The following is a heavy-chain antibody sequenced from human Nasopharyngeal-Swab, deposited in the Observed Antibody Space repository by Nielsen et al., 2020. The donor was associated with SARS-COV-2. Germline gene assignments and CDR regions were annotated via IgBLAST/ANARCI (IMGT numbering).Heavy chain of an antibody. J-gene: IGHJ6*03. D-gene: IGHD3-3*01. CDR3: ARGGVLRFLEWLSDYYYMDV. Sequence: WVRQAPGQGLEWMGWINPNSGDTNYAQKFQGWVTMTRDTSISTAYMELSRLRSGDTAVYYYARGGVLRFLEWLSDYYYMDVWDKGTTVTVSS. V-gene: IGHV1-2*04. CDR2: INPNSGDT.